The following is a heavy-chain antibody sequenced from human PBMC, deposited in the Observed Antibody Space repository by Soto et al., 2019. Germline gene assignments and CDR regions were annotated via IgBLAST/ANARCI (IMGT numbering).Heavy chain of an antibody. V-gene: IGHV1-69*13. Sequence: SSVKVSCKASGGTFSSYAISWVRQAPGQGLEWMGGIIPIFGTANYAQKFQGRVTITADESTSTAYMELSSLRSEDTAVYYCASYSSSSDYFDYWGQGNRASVSA. D-gene: IGHD6-6*01. J-gene: IGHJ4*02. CDR2: IIPIFGTA. CDR1: GGTFSSYA. CDR3: ASYSSSSDYFDY.